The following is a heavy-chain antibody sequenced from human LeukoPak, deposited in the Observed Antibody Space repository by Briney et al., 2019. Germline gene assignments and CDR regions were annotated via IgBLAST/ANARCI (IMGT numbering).Heavy chain of an antibody. V-gene: IGHV4-4*07. CDR3: ARGRYYYDSRGGYYYYYMDV. Sequence: PSETLSLTCTVSGGSISSYYWSWIRQPAGKGLEWIGRIYTSGSTNYNPSLKSRVTMSVDTSKNQFSLKLSSVTAADTAVYYCARGRYYYDSRGGYYYYYMDVWGKGTTVTVSS. CDR1: GGSISSYY. D-gene: IGHD3-22*01. J-gene: IGHJ6*03. CDR2: IYTSGST.